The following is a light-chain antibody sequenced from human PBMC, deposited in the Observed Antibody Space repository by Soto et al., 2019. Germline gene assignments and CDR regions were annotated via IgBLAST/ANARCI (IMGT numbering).Light chain of an antibody. V-gene: IGKV4-1*01. CDR2: WAS. CDR3: LQYYNTPFT. J-gene: IGKJ3*01. CDR1: QSVLYSSNNKNY. Sequence: DIVMTQSPDSLAVSLGERATINCKSSQSVLYSSNNKNYLVWYQQKPGQPPKLLIYWASTRQSGVPDRFSGSGSGTDFTLTISSLQAEDVAVYYCLQYYNTPFTFGSGTKVDIK.